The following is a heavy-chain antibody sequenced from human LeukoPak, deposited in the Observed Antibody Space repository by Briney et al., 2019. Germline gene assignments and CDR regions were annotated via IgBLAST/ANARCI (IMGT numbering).Heavy chain of an antibody. CDR1: GFTFSDYG. Sequence: GGSLRLSCAASGFTFSDYGMHWVRQAPGKGLEWVAVIWYDGSNKYYADSVKGRFTISRDNSRNTLYLQMNSLRAEDTAVYYCVRELPPVVQYYFDYWGPGTLVTVSS. V-gene: IGHV3-33*01. J-gene: IGHJ4*02. D-gene: IGHD3-22*01. CDR3: VRELPPVVQYYFDY. CDR2: IWYDGSNK.